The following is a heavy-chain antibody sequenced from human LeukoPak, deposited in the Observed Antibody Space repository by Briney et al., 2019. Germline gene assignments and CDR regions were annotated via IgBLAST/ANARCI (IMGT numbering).Heavy chain of an antibody. CDR3: ARCGSQGYGDYYAFDI. V-gene: IGHV4-4*07. Sequence: SETLSLTCTVSGGSISSYYWSWIRQPGGKGLEWIGRIYTSGSTNYNPSLKSRVTMSVDTSKNQFSLKLSSVTAADTAVYYCARCGSQGYGDYYAFDIWGQGTMVTVSS. J-gene: IGHJ3*02. CDR2: IYTSGST. D-gene: IGHD4-17*01. CDR1: GGSISSYY.